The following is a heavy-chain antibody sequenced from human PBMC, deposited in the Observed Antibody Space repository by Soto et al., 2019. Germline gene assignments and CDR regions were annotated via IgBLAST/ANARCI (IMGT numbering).Heavy chain of an antibody. J-gene: IGHJ4*02. CDR2: IYHSGST. D-gene: IGHD3-22*01. CDR1: GGSISSGGYS. V-gene: IGHV4-30-2*01. Sequence: PSETLSLTCAVSGGSISSGGYSWSWIRQPPGKGLEWIGYIYHSGSTYYNPSLKSRVTISVDRSKNQFSLKLSSVTAADTAVYYCARTMVYYDSSGYYPYYFDYWGQGTLVTVSS. CDR3: ARTMVYYDSSGYYPYYFDY.